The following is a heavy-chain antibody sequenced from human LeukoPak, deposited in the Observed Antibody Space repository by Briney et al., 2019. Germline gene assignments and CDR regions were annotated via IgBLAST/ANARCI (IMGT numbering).Heavy chain of an antibody. CDR3: ARVYCSSTSCYDY. D-gene: IGHD2-2*01. J-gene: IGHJ4*02. Sequence: ASVKVSCKASGGTFSSYAISWVRQAPGQGLEWMGRIIPIFGTANYAQKFQGRVTITADKSTSTAYMELSSLRSEDTAVYYCARVYCSSTSCYDYWGQGTLVTVSS. V-gene: IGHV1-69*06. CDR1: GGTFSSYA. CDR2: IIPIFGTA.